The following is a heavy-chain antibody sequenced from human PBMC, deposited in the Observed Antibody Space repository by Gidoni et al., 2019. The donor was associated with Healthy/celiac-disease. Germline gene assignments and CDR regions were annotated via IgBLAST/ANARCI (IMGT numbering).Heavy chain of an antibody. CDR2: ISGSGGST. D-gene: IGHD3-3*01. J-gene: IGHJ3*02. V-gene: IGHV3-23*01. Sequence: EVQLLESGGGLVQPGGSLRLSCAASGFTFSSYAMSWVRQAPGKGLEWGSAISGSGGSTYYADSVKGRFTISRDNSKNTLYLQMNSLRAEDTAVYYCAKGGYYDFWSGYAFDIWGQGTMVTVSS. CDR3: AKGGYYDFWSGYAFDI. CDR1: GFTFSSYA.